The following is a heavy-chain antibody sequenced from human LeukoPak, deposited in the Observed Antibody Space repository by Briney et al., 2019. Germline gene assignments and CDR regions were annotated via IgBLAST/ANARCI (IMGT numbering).Heavy chain of an antibody. CDR3: ARDAGTWGYGYNLDS. V-gene: IGHV3-66*01. D-gene: IGHD7-27*01. CDR1: GFTVSSNY. Sequence: GSLTLSCAASGFTVSSNYMTWVRQAPGKGLEWVSLIYSGGTTYYADSVQGRFTISRDNSKNTLYLQIHSLRAEDTAVYYCARDAGTWGYGYNLDSWGQGTLVTVSS. CDR2: IYSGGTT. J-gene: IGHJ4*02.